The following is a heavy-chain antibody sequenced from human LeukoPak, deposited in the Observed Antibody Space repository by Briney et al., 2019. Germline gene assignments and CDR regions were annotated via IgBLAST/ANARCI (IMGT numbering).Heavy chain of an antibody. D-gene: IGHD2-2*01. CDR2: IYTSGST. V-gene: IGHV4-61*02. CDR3: ARVQYQPLLSQGYDAFDI. J-gene: IGHJ3*02. CDR1: GGSISSGSYY. Sequence: SSQTLSLTCTVSGGSISSGSYYWSWIRQPAGKGLEWIGRIYTSGSTNYNPSLKSRVTISVDTSKNQFSLKLSSVTAADTAVYYCARVQYQPLLSQGYDAFDIWGQGTMVTVSS.